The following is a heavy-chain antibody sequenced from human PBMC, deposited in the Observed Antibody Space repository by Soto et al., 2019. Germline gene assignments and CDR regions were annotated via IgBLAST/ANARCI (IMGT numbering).Heavy chain of an antibody. CDR1: VFTFSSYA. J-gene: IGHJ4*02. CDR3: AKDRARSPHDY. D-gene: IGHD6-19*01. Sequence: GSLRLSCAASVFTFSSYAMSWVRQAPGKGLEWVSTISDSGCNTYYADSVKGRFTISRDNSKNTLYLQVNSLRAEDTAVYYCAKDRARSPHDYWGQGTLVTVSS. CDR2: ISDSGCNT. V-gene: IGHV3-23*01.